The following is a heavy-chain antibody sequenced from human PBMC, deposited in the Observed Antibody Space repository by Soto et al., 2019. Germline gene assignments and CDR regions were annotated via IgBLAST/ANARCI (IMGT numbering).Heavy chain of an antibody. J-gene: IGHJ1*01. D-gene: IGHD3-10*01. V-gene: IGHV5-51*01. CDR3: GRHATGIYGTFQH. CDR1: GYSFTSYW. Sequence: GESLKISCKGSGYSFTSYWIGWVRQMPGKGLEWMGIIYPGDSDTRYSPSFQGQVTISADKSISTAFPQLSSLEAADTAFYYCGRHATGIYGTFQHWGQGTLVTVSS. CDR2: IYPGDSDT.